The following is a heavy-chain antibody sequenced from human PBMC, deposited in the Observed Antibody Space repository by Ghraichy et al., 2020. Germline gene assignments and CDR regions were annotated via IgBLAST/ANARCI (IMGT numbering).Heavy chain of an antibody. CDR1: GFTFSSYS. Sequence: LSLTCAASGFTFSSYSMNWVRQAPGKGLEWVSSISSSSSYIYYADSVKGRFTISRDNAKNSLYLQMNSLRAEDTAVYYCARGPAFISSSYYYYGMDVWGQGTTVTVSS. D-gene: IGHD6-6*01. J-gene: IGHJ6*02. CDR2: ISSSSSYI. CDR3: ARGPAFISSSYYYYGMDV. V-gene: IGHV3-21*01.